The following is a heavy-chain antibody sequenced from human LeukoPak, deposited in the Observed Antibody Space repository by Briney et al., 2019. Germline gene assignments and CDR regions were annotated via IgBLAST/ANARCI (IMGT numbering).Heavy chain of an antibody. J-gene: IGHJ4*02. Sequence: GGSLRLSCAASGFTFTDYDMHWVRQVIGKGLEWVSAIGIRGDTHYSGSVKGRFTISRENAESSLYLQMNSLRVEDTAVYYCARGGIQVSGIDEFDYWGQGTLVTVSS. CDR1: GFTFTDYD. D-gene: IGHD6-19*01. CDR3: ARGGIQVSGIDEFDY. CDR2: IGIRGDT. V-gene: IGHV3-13*01.